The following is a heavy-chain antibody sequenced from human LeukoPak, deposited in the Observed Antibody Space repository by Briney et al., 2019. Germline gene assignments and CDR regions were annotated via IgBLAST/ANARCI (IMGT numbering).Heavy chain of an antibody. V-gene: IGHV4-4*07. D-gene: IGHD3-22*01. J-gene: IGHJ4*02. CDR2: TYSSGST. CDR1: GASITSYY. CDR3: ARGSSGYYYG. Sequence: PSETLSFTCTVSGASITSYYWTWIRKPAGKGLEWIGRTYSSGSTNYNPSLKSRVTMSIDTSKNQVSLRLNSVTAADAAVYYCARGSSGYYYGWGQGTLVSVSS.